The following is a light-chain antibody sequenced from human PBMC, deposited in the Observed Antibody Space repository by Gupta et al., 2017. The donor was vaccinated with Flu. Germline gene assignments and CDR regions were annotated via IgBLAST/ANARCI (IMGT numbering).Light chain of an antibody. Sequence: EIVMTQSPVTLSVSPGERANISCRASQSISTMLAWYQQKPGQAPRFLIYGASTRATGVPARFSGSGSGTEFTLTISSLQSEDFAVYYCQQYNRWPPWTFGQGTKVEIK. CDR2: GAS. CDR1: QSISTM. V-gene: IGKV3-15*01. J-gene: IGKJ1*01. CDR3: QQYNRWPPWT.